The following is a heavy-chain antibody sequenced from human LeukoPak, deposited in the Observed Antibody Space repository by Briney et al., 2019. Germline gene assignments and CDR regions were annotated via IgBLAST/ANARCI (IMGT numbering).Heavy chain of an antibody. CDR1: GFTFSSYA. D-gene: IGHD6-19*01. CDR2: ISWNSGSI. CDR3: AKGHGSGWRLYYFDY. Sequence: GGSLRLSCAASGFTFSSYAMHWARQAPGKGLEWVPGISWNSGSIGYADSVKGRFTISRDNAKNSLYLQMNSLRAEDMALYYCAKGHGSGWRLYYFDYWGQGTLVTVSS. J-gene: IGHJ4*02. V-gene: IGHV3-9*03.